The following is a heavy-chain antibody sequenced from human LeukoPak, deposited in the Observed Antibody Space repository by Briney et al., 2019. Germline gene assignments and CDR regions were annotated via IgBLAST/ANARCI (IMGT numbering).Heavy chain of an antibody. D-gene: IGHD2-2*01. CDR1: GASISSGSYY. CDR2: IHYSGST. V-gene: IGHV4-39*01. CDR3: ARAVYCSSTSCYFDP. Sequence: SETLSLTCTVSGASISSGSYYWVWIRQPPGKGLEWIGSIHYSGSTDYNPSLKSRVTTSLDTSKNQVSVNLRFVTAADTAVYYCARAVYCSSTSCYFDPWGQGTLVTASS. J-gene: IGHJ5*02.